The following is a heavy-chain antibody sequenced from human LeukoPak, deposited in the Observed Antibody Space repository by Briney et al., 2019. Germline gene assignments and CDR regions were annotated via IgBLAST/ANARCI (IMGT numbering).Heavy chain of an antibody. CDR1: GFTFSSYS. CDR3: ARETSSYSSSWYVYYYYGMDV. J-gene: IGHJ6*02. D-gene: IGHD6-13*01. CDR2: ISSSSSYI. V-gene: IGHV3-21*01. Sequence: GGSPRLSCAASGFTFSSYSMNWVRQAPGKGLEWVSSISSSSSYIYYADSVKGRFTISRDNAKNSLYLQMNSLRAEDTAVYYCARETSSYSSSWYVYYYYGMDVWGQGTTVTVSS.